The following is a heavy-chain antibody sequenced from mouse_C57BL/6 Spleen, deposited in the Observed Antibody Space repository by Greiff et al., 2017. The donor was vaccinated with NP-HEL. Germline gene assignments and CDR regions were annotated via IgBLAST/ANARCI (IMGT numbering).Heavy chain of an antibody. V-gene: IGHV1-62-2*01. Sequence: QVQLKESGAELVKPGASVKLSCKASGYTFTEYPIHWVKQRSGQGLEWIGWFYPGSGSIKYNEKFKDKATLTADKSSSTVYMELSRLTSEDSAVYFCARHAFKRDYFDYWGQGTTLTVSS. J-gene: IGHJ2*01. CDR2: FYPGSGSI. CDR1: GYTFTEYP. CDR3: ARHAFKRDYFDY.